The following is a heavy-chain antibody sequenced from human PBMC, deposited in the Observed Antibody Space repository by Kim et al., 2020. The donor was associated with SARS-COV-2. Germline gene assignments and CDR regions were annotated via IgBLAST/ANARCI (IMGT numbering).Heavy chain of an antibody. V-gene: IGHV4-34*01. CDR1: GGSFSAYQ. CDR3: AIDYV. Sequence: SETLSLICAVYGGSFSAYQWSWIRQPPGKGLEWIGEINHGGSTNYNPSLKSRVTISVDGSKNQFSLKLTSVTAADTAVYYCAIDYVWGKGTLVTVSS. D-gene: IGHD3-16*01. CDR2: INHGGST. J-gene: IGHJ4*02.